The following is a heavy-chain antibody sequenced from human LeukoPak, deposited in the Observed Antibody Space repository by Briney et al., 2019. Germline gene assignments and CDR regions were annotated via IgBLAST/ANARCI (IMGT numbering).Heavy chain of an antibody. D-gene: IGHD3-3*01. CDR3: ARAISPGYDFWSGYYWFDL. V-gene: IGHV4-59*11. CDR1: GGSISSHY. J-gene: IGHJ5*02. CDR2: VYYSGST. Sequence: SETLSLTCTVSGGSISSHYWSWIRQPPGKGLEWIGDVYYSGSTNYNPSLKSRVTISVDTSKNQFSLKLSSVTAADTAVYYCARAISPGYDFWSGYYWFDLWGQGTLVTVSS.